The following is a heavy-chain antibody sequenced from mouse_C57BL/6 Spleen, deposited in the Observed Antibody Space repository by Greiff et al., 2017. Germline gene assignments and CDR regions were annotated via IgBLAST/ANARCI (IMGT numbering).Heavy chain of an antibody. CDR2: IDPETGGT. J-gene: IGHJ2*01. CDR1: GYTFTDYE. CDR3: TRGHGNYDGY. D-gene: IGHD2-1*01. V-gene: IGHV1-15*01. Sequence: VQLQQSGAELVRPGASVTLSCKASGYTFTDYEMHWVKQTPVHGLEWIGAIDPETGGTAYNQKFKGKAILTADKSSSTAYMELRSLTSEDSAVYYCTRGHGNYDGYWGQGTTLTVSS.